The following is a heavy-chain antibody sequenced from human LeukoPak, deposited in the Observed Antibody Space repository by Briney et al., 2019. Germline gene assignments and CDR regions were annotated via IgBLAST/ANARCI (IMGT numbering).Heavy chain of an antibody. J-gene: IGHJ3*02. V-gene: IGHV3-7*01. D-gene: IGHD6-6*01. CDR3: AREYSSTSGRAFDI. CDR1: GFTFSSYW. Sequence: GGSLRLSCAASGFTFSSYWMSWVRQAPGKGLGWVANIKQDGSEKYYVDSVKGRFTISRDNAKNSLYLQMNSLRAEDTAVYYCAREYSSTSGRAFDIWGQGTMVTVSS. CDR2: IKQDGSEK.